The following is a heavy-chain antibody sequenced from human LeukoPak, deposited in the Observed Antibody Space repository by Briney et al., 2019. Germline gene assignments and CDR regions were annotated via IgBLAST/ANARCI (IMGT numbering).Heavy chain of an antibody. V-gene: IGHV1-8*01. J-gene: IGHJ4*02. Sequence: ASVKVSCKASGYTFTNYDINWVSQATGQGLEWMGWMNPNSGNTGYAQKFQGRVNMTRNTSITTAYMERSSLRSEDTAVYYCARRRGWPNYFDYWGQGTLVTVSS. D-gene: IGHD6-19*01. CDR2: MNPNSGNT. CDR1: GYTFTNYD. CDR3: ARRRGWPNYFDY.